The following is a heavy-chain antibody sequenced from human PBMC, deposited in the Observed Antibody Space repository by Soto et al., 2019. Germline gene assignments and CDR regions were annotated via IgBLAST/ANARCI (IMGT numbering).Heavy chain of an antibody. CDR1: GGSISSYY. D-gene: IGHD3-10*01. CDR3: ARVDYYGSGSYMVYNWFDP. J-gene: IGHJ5*02. V-gene: IGHV4-59*01. CDR2: IYYSGST. Sequence: SETLSLTCTVSGGSISSYYWSWIRQPPGKGLEWIGYIYYSGSTNYNPSLKSRVTISVDTSKNQFSLKLSSVTAADTAVYYCARVDYYGSGSYMVYNWFDPWGQGTLVTVYS.